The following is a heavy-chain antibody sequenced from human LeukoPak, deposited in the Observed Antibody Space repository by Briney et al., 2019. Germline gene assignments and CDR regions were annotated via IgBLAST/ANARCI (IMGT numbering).Heavy chain of an antibody. CDR1: GGSFSGYY. CDR2: INHSGST. Sequence: SETLSLTCAVYGGSFSGYYWSWIRQPPGKGLEWIGEINHSGSTNYNPSLKSRVTISVDTSKNQFSLKLSSVTAADTAVYYCASLDSSGYPGDYWGQGTLVTVSS. V-gene: IGHV4-34*01. CDR3: ASLDSSGYPGDY. J-gene: IGHJ4*02. D-gene: IGHD3-22*01.